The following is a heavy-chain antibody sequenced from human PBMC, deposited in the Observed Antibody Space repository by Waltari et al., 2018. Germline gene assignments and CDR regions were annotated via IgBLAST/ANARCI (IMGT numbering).Heavy chain of an antibody. CDR3: ARWLSSGLGY. D-gene: IGHD3-22*01. Sequence: QVQLQESGPGLVKPSETLSLTCTVSGGSISSYYWSWIRQPPGKGLEWIGYIYYSGSTNYNPSLKSRVTISVDTSKNQFSLKLSSVTAADTAVYYCARWLSSGLGYWGQGTLVTVSS. V-gene: IGHV4-59*01. CDR2: IYYSGST. CDR1: GGSISSYY. J-gene: IGHJ4*02.